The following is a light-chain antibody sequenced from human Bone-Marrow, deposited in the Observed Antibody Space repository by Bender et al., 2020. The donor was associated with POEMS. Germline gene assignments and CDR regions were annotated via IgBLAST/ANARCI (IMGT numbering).Light chain of an antibody. CDR1: SSDVGGYKY. J-gene: IGLJ1*01. CDR2: DVD. V-gene: IGLV2-11*01. CDR3: CSYAGTYSFYV. Sequence: QSALTQPASVSGSPGQSITISCTETSSDVGGYKYVCWYQHHPGQVPKLMLYDVDERPSGVPDRFSGSKSGNTASLTISGLQADDEADYYCCSYAGTYSFYVFGSGTTVTVL.